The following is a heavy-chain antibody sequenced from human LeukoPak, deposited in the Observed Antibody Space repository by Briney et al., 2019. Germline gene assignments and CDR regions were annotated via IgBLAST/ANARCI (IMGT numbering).Heavy chain of an antibody. CDR1: GFTFNVYS. D-gene: IGHD3-16*02. J-gene: IGHJ6*03. CDR2: ISSSLDSNI. V-gene: IGHV3-48*01. Sequence: GGSLRLSCAASGFTFNVYSMNWVRQAPGKGLEWVSFISSSLDSNIYYADSVKGRFTISRDNSKNTLYLQMNSLRAEDTAVYYCARSYRYYYYMNVWGKGTTVTVS. CDR3: ARSYRYYYYMNV.